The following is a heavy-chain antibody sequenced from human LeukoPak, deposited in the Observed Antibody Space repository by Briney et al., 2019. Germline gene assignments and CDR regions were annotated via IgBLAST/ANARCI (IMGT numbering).Heavy chain of an antibody. Sequence: GESLKISCKGSGYSFTNYWIGWVRQMPGKGLEWMGIIYPGDSDTRYSPSFQGQVTISADKSISTAYLQWSSLKASDTAMYYCARHSRTLQGWFDPWGQGTLVTVSS. CDR1: GYSFTNYW. D-gene: IGHD2-2*01. CDR2: IYPGDSDT. J-gene: IGHJ5*02. CDR3: ARHSRTLQGWFDP. V-gene: IGHV5-51*01.